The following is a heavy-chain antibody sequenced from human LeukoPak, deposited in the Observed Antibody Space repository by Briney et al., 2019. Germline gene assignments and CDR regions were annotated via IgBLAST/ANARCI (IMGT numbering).Heavy chain of an antibody. Sequence: GGSLRLSCAASGFTFSSYAMHWVRQAPGKGLEWVAVISYDGSNKYYADSVKGRFTISRDNSKNTLYLQMNSLRAEDTAVYYCARDLQQLVLLGGYAFDIWGQGTMVTVSS. CDR2: ISYDGSNK. CDR1: GFTFSSYA. J-gene: IGHJ3*02. V-gene: IGHV3-30*04. D-gene: IGHD6-6*01. CDR3: ARDLQQLVLLGGYAFDI.